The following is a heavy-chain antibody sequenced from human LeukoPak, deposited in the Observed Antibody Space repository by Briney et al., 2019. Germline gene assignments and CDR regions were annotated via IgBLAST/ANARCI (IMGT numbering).Heavy chain of an antibody. V-gene: IGHV5-51*01. D-gene: IGHD5-18*01. CDR2: IYPGDSDT. J-gene: IGHJ3*02. Sequence: GESLKISCKGSGYSFTSYWIGWVRQMPGKGLEWMGIIYPGDSDTRYSPSFQGQVTISADKSINTAYLQWSSLKASDTAMYYCASPVGYSYGHDAFDIWGQGTMVTVSS. CDR3: ASPVGYSYGHDAFDI. CDR1: GYSFTSYW.